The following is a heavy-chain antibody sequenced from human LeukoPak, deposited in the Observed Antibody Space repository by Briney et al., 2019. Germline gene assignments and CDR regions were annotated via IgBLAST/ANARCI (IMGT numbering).Heavy chain of an antibody. Sequence: SETLSLTCTVSGGSNYWSWIRQPPGKGLEWIAYIHYSGSTNYNPSLKSRVTISVDTSKNQFSLKLSSVTAADTAVYYCARASVTYYYYYYTDVWGKGTTVTVSS. CDR2: IHYSGST. CDR1: GGSNY. D-gene: IGHD4-11*01. J-gene: IGHJ6*03. CDR3: ARASVTYYYYYYTDV. V-gene: IGHV4-59*01.